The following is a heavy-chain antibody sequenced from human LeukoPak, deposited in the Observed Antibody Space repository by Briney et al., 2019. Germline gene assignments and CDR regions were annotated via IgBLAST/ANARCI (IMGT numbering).Heavy chain of an antibody. Sequence: ASVKVSCKASGYTFTSYGISWVRQAPGQGLEWMGWISAYNGNTNYAQKLQGRVTMTTDISTSTAYMELRSLRSDDTAVYYCARVEYYYDSSGYFPPDYWGQGTLVTVSS. CDR1: GYTFTSYG. D-gene: IGHD3-22*01. CDR2: ISAYNGNT. V-gene: IGHV1-18*01. J-gene: IGHJ4*02. CDR3: ARVEYYYDSSGYFPPDY.